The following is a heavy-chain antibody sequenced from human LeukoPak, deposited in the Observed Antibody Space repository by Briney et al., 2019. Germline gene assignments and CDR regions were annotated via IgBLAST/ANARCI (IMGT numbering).Heavy chain of an antibody. CDR2: ISWNSGSI. CDR3: AKALYYYDSSAPGAFDI. D-gene: IGHD3-22*01. CDR1: GFTFDDYA. V-gene: IGHV3-9*01. Sequence: PGGSLRLSCAASGFTFDDYAMHWVRQAPGKGLEWVSGISWNSGSIGCADSVKGRFTISRDNAKNSLYLQMNSLRAEDTALYYCAKALYYYDSSAPGAFDIWGQGTMVTVSS. J-gene: IGHJ3*02.